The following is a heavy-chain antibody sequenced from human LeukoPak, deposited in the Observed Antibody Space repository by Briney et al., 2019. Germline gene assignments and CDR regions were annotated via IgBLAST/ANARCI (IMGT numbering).Heavy chain of an antibody. D-gene: IGHD1-26*01. V-gene: IGHV2-5*02. CDR1: GFSLSTGGAP. CDR2: IYWDDVK. Sequence: SGPTLVNPTQTLTLTCTFSGFSLSTGGAPVGWIRQPPGKALEWPALIYWDDVKRYSPSLMGRLTITKDTTKNQVVLTMTNMDPVDTATYYCAHRRGAPGYFDYWGQGTLVTVSS. J-gene: IGHJ4*02. CDR3: AHRRGAPGYFDY.